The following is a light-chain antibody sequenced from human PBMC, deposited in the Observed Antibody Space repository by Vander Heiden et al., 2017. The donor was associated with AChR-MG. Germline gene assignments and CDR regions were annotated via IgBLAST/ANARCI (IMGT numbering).Light chain of an antibody. CDR3: QQDNTPPYT. CDR2: GAC. V-gene: IGKV4-1*01. J-gene: IGKJ2*01. CDR1: HTALYISNNKNY. Sequence: DHMMTQSPDSLAVSLGERATIDCKSRHTALYISNNKNYLSWYHRKPGPPPTLLISGACSRESGVHGRCSGSGWGTDFTLTSSSVQDEDVAVYYCQQDNTPPYTFGQGTKVEIK.